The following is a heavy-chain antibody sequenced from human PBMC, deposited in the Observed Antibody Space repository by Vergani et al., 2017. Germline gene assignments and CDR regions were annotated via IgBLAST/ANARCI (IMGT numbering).Heavy chain of an antibody. CDR1: GGTFSRSP. Sequence: QVQLVQSGAEVKKPGSSVKVSCKASGGTFSRSPISWVRQAPGQGLQLLGGIIPIFGTANYAQKFQGRVTITADESTSTAYMELSSLRSEDTAVYYCARPQSAQAWGQGTLVTVSS. CDR2: IIPIFGTA. V-gene: IGHV1-69*01. CDR3: ARPQSAQA. J-gene: IGHJ5*02.